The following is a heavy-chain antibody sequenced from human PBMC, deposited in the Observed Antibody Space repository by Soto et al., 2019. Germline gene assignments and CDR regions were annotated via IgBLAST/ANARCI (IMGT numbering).Heavy chain of an antibody. Sequence: ASVKVSCKASGFTFTSSAVQWVRQARGQRLEWIGWIVVGSGNTNYAQKFQERVTITRDMSTSTAYMELSSLRSEDTAVYYCAASRGTECYDFWSGYYTAHYYGMDVWGQGTTVTVSS. CDR3: AASRGTECYDFWSGYYTAHYYGMDV. J-gene: IGHJ6*02. CDR2: IVVGSGNT. CDR1: GFTFTSSA. D-gene: IGHD3-3*01. V-gene: IGHV1-58*01.